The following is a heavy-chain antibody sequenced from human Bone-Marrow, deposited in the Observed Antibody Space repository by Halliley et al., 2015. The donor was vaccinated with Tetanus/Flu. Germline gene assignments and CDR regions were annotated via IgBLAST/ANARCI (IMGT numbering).Heavy chain of an antibody. D-gene: IGHD3-22*01. V-gene: IGHV4-59*08. CDR1: GGSISPYY. Sequence: LRLSCSVSGGSISPYYWSWIRQPPGKGLEWIGYIHYNGDTNYSPSLKRRVTMSVDTSKNQFSLRLTSLTAADTAVYFCARLSLPPDFYFDSSAYNFDYWGRGTLVTVSS. CDR3: ARLSLPPDFYFDSSAYNFDY. J-gene: IGHJ4*02. CDR2: IHYNGDT.